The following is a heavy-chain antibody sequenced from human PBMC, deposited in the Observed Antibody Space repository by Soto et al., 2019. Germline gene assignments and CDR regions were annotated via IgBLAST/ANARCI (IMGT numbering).Heavy chain of an antibody. V-gene: IGHV1-18*01. Sequence: GASVTVSCKASGYTFTSYGISWVRQAPGQGLEWMGWISAYNGNTNYAQKLRGRVTMTTDTSTSTAYMELRSLRSDDTAVYYCARDESVLEATGGEAFDIWGQGTMVTVSS. J-gene: IGHJ3*02. CDR3: ARDESVLEATGGEAFDI. CDR2: ISAYNGNT. D-gene: IGHD1-1*01. CDR1: GYTFTSYG.